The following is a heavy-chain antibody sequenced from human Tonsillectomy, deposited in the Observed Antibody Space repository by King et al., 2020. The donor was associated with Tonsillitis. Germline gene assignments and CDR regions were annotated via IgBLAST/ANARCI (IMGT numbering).Heavy chain of an antibody. V-gene: IGHV1-2*02. CDR2: INPNSGGT. CDR3: ARGRSAQVITFGGLIVLDD. D-gene: IGHD3-16*02. Sequence: EQLVQSGAEVKKPGASVKVSCKASGYTFTGFYVHWLRQAPGQGLEWMGWINPNSGGTNSAQKFQGRVTMTRDTSISTAYMELSRLTSEDTDVYYCARGRSAQVITFGGLIVLDDWGKGALVTVSS. J-gene: IGHJ4*02. CDR1: GYTFTGFY.